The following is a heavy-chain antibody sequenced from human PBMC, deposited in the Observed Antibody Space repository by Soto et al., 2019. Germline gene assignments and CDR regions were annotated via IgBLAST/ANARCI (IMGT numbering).Heavy chain of an antibody. CDR2: ISSSSSTI. D-gene: IGHD2-21*02. Sequence: GGSLRLSCAASGFTFSSYSMNWVRQAPGKGLEWVSYISSSSSTIYYADSVKGRFTISRDNAKNSLYLQMNSLRDEDTAVYYCARGEDCGGDCYEAFGRNYYYYGMDVWGQGTTVTVSS. V-gene: IGHV3-48*02. CDR3: ARGEDCGGDCYEAFGRNYYYYGMDV. CDR1: GFTFSSYS. J-gene: IGHJ6*02.